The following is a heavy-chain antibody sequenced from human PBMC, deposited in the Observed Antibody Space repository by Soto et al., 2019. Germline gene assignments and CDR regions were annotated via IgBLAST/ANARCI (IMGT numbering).Heavy chain of an antibody. CDR1: GGSFSGYY. Sequence: PSETLSLTCAVYGGSFSGYYWSWIRQPPGKGLEWIGEINHSGSTNYNPSLKSRVTISVDTSKNQFSLRLSSVTAADTAVYYCGSGSYLGYWGQGTLVTVSS. D-gene: IGHD3-10*01. V-gene: IGHV4-34*01. CDR2: INHSGST. CDR3: GSGSYLGY. J-gene: IGHJ4*02.